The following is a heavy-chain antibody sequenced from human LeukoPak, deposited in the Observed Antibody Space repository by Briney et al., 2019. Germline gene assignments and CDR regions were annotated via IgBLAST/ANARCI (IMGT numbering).Heavy chain of an antibody. CDR2: IYYSGST. D-gene: IGHD6-13*01. CDR1: GGSVSSGSFY. V-gene: IGHV4-61*01. J-gene: IGHJ4*02. Sequence: SETLSLTCTVSGGSVSSGSFYWSWIRQPPGKGLEWIGYIYYSGSTSYDPSLKSRVTISLDTSKNQFSLKLSSVTAADTAVYFCARYSIAGPYYFDYWGQGTLVIVSS. CDR3: ARYSIAGPYYFDY.